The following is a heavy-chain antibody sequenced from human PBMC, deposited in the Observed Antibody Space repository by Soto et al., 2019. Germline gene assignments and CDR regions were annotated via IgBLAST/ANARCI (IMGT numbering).Heavy chain of an antibody. CDR1: GYTFTGYY. Sequence: ASVKVSCKASGYTFTGYYMHWVRQAPGQGLEWMGWINPNSGGTNYAQKFQGWVTMTRDTSISTAYMELSRLRSDDTAVYYYARGGYCSGGSCYLRYFDYWGQGTLVTVSS. D-gene: IGHD2-15*01. CDR3: ARGGYCSGGSCYLRYFDY. CDR2: INPNSGGT. J-gene: IGHJ4*02. V-gene: IGHV1-2*04.